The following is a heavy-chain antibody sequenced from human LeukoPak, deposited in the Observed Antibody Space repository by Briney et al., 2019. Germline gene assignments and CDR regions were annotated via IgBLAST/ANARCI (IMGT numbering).Heavy chain of an antibody. V-gene: IGHV1-24*01. Sequence: ASVKVSCKVSGYTLTELSMHWLRQAPGKGLEWMGGFDHEDGETNYAQKFQGRVTMTEDTSTDTAYMELSSLRSEGTAVYYCATGLFFQVDTAMATVPYFDYWGQGTLVTVSS. D-gene: IGHD5-18*01. J-gene: IGHJ4*02. CDR3: ATGLFFQVDTAMATVPYFDY. CDR2: FDHEDGET. CDR1: GYTLTELS.